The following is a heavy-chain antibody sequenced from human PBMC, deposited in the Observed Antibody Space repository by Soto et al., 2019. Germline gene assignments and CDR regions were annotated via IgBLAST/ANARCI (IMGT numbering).Heavy chain of an antibody. CDR3: AKDLLHRYQLPTDYYYYYYMDV. Sequence: PGGSLRLSCAASGFTFDDYAMHWVRQAPGKGLEWVSGISWNSGSIGYADSVKGRFTISRDNAKNSLYLQMNSLRAEDTALYYCAKDLLHRYQLPTDYYYYYYMDVWGKGTTVTVSS. CDR1: GFTFDDYA. D-gene: IGHD2-2*01. CDR2: ISWNSGSI. J-gene: IGHJ6*03. V-gene: IGHV3-9*01.